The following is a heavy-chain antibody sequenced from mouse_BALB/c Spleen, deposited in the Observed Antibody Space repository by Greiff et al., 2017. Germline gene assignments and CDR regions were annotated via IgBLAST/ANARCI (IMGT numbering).Heavy chain of an antibody. CDR1: GYTFTSYW. CDR2: INPSTGYT. J-gene: IGHJ2*01. D-gene: IGHD3-1*01. CDR3: ARSALGLHY. V-gene: IGHV1-7*01. Sequence: QVQLQQSGAELAKPGPSVKMSCKASGYTFTSYWMHWVKQRHGQGLEWIGYINPSTGYTEYNQKFKDKATLTADKSSSTAYMQLSSLTSEDSAVYYCARSALGLHYWGQGTTLTVSS.